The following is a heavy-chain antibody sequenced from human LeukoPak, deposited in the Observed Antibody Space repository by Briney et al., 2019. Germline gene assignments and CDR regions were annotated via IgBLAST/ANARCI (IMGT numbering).Heavy chain of an antibody. Sequence: ASVKVSCKASGYTFSNFYIHWVRQAPGQGLEWMGWINPNSGGTNYAQKFQGRVTMTRDTSISTAYMELSRLRSDDTAVYYCARVSAPRGYSYGDWFDPWGQGTLVTVSS. CDR1: GYTFSNFY. J-gene: IGHJ5*02. D-gene: IGHD5-18*01. CDR3: ARVSAPRGYSYGDWFDP. CDR2: INPNSGGT. V-gene: IGHV1-2*02.